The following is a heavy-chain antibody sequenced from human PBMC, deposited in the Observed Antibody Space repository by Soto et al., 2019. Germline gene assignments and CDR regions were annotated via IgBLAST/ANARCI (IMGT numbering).Heavy chain of an antibody. J-gene: IGHJ4*02. V-gene: IGHV3-30*19. CDR2: TSYDGTNK. Sequence: QVQLVESVGGVVQPGTSLRLSCVGSGFTFRSFVIHLVRQAPGRGLEWVALTSYDGTNKYFGESVKGRFTISRDNSRNTVDLHMDSLRLEDTALYYCARWGTTGGLDVWGQGTLVSVSS. D-gene: IGHD3-16*01. CDR1: GFTFRSFV. CDR3: ARWGTTGGLDV.